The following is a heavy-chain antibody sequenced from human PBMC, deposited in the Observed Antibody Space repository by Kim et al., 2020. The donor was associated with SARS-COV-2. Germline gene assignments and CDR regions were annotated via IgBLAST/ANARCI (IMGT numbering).Heavy chain of an antibody. D-gene: IGHD1-20*01. CDR2: ISAYNGNT. V-gene: IGHV1-18*01. CDR3: ARDHRGNWNPSNYFDY. J-gene: IGHJ4*02. CDR1: GYTFTSYG. Sequence: ASVKVSCKASGYTFTSYGISWVRQAPGQGLEWMGWISAYNGNTNYAQKLQGRVTMTTDTSTSTAYMELRSLRSDDTAVYYCARDHRGNWNPSNYFDYWGQGTLVTVSS.